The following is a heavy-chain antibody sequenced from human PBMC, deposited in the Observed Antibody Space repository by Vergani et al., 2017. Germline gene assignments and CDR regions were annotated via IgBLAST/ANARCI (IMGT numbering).Heavy chain of an antibody. Sequence: QVQLQESGPGLVKPSQTLSLTCTVSGASMSSVGYYWTWIRQSAGKRLEWIGDILGSGTANYNPSFQGRVSMSVATSKTQFSLTLSSVNATDTAVYYCARDSRALSIVVVPAAHPMDVWGQGTTVTVSS. CDR2: ILGSGTA. CDR1: GASMSSVGYY. CDR3: ARDSRALSIVVVPAAHPMDV. J-gene: IGHJ6*02. V-gene: IGHV4-61*02. D-gene: IGHD2-2*01.